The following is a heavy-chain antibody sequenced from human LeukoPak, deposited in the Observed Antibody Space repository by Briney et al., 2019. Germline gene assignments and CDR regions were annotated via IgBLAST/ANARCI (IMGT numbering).Heavy chain of an antibody. Sequence: SSETLSLTCAVSGGSISSGGYSWSWIRQPPGKGLEWIGYIYHSGSTYYNPSLKSRVTISVDRSKNQFSLKLSSVTAADTAVYYCARVNPPLNAFDIWGQGTMVTVSS. D-gene: IGHD4-23*01. CDR3: ARVNPPLNAFDI. J-gene: IGHJ3*02. CDR2: IYHSGST. V-gene: IGHV4-30-2*01. CDR1: GGSISSGGYS.